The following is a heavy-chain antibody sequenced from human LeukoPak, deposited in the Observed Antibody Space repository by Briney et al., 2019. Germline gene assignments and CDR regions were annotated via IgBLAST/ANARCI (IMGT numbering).Heavy chain of an antibody. V-gene: IGHV1-2*02. D-gene: IGHD6-6*01. CDR3: ASHPARLVKDAFDI. J-gene: IGHJ3*02. Sequence: ASVKVSCKASGYTFTSYGISWVRQAPGQGPEWMGWINPHSGGTNYAQRFQGRVTITRDTSISTAYMELSRLRSDDTAVYYCASHPARLVKDAFDIWGQGTMVTVSS. CDR1: GYTFTSYG. CDR2: INPHSGGT.